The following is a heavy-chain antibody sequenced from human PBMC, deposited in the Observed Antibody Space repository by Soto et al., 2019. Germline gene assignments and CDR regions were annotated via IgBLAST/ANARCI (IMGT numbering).Heavy chain of an antibody. CDR1: GFNFGSYG. Sequence: QVQLVESGGGVVQPGRSLRLSCAASGFNFGSYGMHWVRQAPGKGLEWVAVIWYDGSNKYYADSVKGRFTISRDNSKNQLYKQIKSRRVEEAAMFSGEIINGGVRGYLDPWGLGSLLTVSS. D-gene: IGHD3-16*01. CDR3: EIINGGVRGYLDP. V-gene: IGHV3-33*01. CDR2: IWYDGSNK. J-gene: IGHJ5*02.